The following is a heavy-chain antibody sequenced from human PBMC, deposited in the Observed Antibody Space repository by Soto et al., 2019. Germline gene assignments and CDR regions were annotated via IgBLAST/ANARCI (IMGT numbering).Heavy chain of an antibody. Sequence: ASVKVSCKASGDTFTSYAMHWVRQAPGQRLEWMGWINAGNGNTKYSQKFQGRVTITRDTSASTAYMELSSLRSEDTAVYYCARGIRFLDAFDIWGQGTMVTVSS. V-gene: IGHV1-3*01. CDR3: ARGIRFLDAFDI. CDR1: GDTFTSYA. J-gene: IGHJ3*02. D-gene: IGHD3-3*01. CDR2: INAGNGNT.